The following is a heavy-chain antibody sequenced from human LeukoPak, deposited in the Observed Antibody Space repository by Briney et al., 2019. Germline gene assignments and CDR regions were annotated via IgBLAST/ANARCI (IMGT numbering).Heavy chain of an antibody. CDR3: AKGPHQYDSSGYPI. CDR2: IRYDGSNK. Sequence: GGSLRLSCAASGFTFSSYGMHWVRQAPGKGLEWVAFIRYDGSNKYYADSVKGRFTISRDNSKNTLYLQMNSLRAEDTAVYYCAKGPHQYDSSGYPIWGQGTLVTVSS. D-gene: IGHD3-22*01. V-gene: IGHV3-30*02. CDR1: GFTFSSYG. J-gene: IGHJ4*02.